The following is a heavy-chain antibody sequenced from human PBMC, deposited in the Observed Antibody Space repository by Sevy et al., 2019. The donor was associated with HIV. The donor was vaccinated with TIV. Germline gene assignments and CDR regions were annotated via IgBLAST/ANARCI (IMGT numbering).Heavy chain of an antibody. V-gene: IGHV3-23*01. D-gene: IGHD6-6*01. Sequence: GGSLRLSCAASGFTFSSYAMSWVRQAPGKGLEWVSAISGSGGSTYYADSVKGRFTISRDNSKNTLYLQMNSLRAEDMAVYYCAKARVRYSSSYDAFDIWGQGTMVTVSS. CDR2: ISGSGGST. CDR3: AKARVRYSSSYDAFDI. J-gene: IGHJ3*02. CDR1: GFTFSSYA.